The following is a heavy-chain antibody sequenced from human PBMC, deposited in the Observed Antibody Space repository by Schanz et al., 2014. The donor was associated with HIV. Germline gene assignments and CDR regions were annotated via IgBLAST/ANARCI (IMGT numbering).Heavy chain of an antibody. CDR1: GFTFDSYG. J-gene: IGHJ4*02. CDR3: AKGLTIWLQPPFDY. V-gene: IGHV3-23*04. D-gene: IGHD5-12*01. Sequence: VQLVESGGGVVQPGRSLRLSCAASGFTFDSYGIHWVRQAPGKGLEWVSSISESGGRTYYADSVNGRFTISRDNSKNTLYLQMNSLRAEDTAVYYCAKGLTIWLQPPFDYWGQGTLVTVSS. CDR2: ISESGGRT.